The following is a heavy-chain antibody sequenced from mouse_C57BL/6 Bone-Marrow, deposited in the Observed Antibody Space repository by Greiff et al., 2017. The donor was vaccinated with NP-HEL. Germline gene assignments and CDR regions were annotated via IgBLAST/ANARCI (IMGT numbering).Heavy chain of an antibody. CDR3: ARSGYYGSSDWYFDV. Sequence: VQLQQSGAELARPGASVKLSCKASGYTFPSSGISWVKQRPGQGLEWIGEIYPRSGNTYYNEKFKGKATLTADKSSSTAYMELRSLTSEDSAVYFCARSGYYGSSDWYFDVWGTGTTVTVSS. V-gene: IGHV1-81*01. CDR2: IYPRSGNT. J-gene: IGHJ1*03. CDR1: GYTFPSSG. D-gene: IGHD1-1*01.